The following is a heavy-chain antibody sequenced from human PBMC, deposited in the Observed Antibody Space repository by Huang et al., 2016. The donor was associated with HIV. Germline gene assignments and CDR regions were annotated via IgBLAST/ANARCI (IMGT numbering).Heavy chain of an antibody. D-gene: IGHD5-18*01. CDR3: ARPSDAAMIRDYYYPMDV. CDR2: IIPSVNTT. Sequence: QVKLVQSEAEVKKPGSSVKVSCKASGGPFSTFGLSWVRQASGRGLEWMAGIIPSVNTTSSAQKFQGRVTLTADESTNTAAMELNSLTFEDTAVYYCARPSDAAMIRDYYYPMDVWGQGTTVTVS. CDR1: GGPFSTFG. J-gene: IGHJ6*02. V-gene: IGHV1-69*01.